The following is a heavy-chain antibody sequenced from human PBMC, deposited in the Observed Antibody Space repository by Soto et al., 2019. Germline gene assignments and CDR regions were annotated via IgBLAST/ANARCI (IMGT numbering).Heavy chain of an antibody. CDR2: IIPLFGTA. CDR3: ARDGGRGYSKEDYYYYGMDV. D-gene: IGHD4-4*01. V-gene: IGHV1-69*01. CDR1: GGTFSSYA. Sequence: QVQLVQSGAEVKKPGSSVKVSCKASGGTFSSYAISWVRQAPGQGLERMGGIIPLFGTANYAQKFQGRITITADESTSTAYMELSSLRSEDTAVYYWARDGGRGYSKEDYYYYGMDVCGQGTTVTVSS. J-gene: IGHJ6*02.